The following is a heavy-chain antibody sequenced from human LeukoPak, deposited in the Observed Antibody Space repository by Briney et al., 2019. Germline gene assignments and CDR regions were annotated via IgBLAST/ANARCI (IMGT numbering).Heavy chain of an antibody. D-gene: IGHD6-19*01. CDR3: ARQEQWLAADKYYFDY. CDR1: GYTFTSYG. Sequence: GASVKVSCKASGYTFTSYGISWERQAPGQGLEWMGWISAYNGNTNYAQKLQGRVTMTTDTSTSTAYMELRSLRSDDTAVYYCARQEQWLAADKYYFDYWGQGTLVTVSS. CDR2: ISAYNGNT. J-gene: IGHJ4*02. V-gene: IGHV1-18*01.